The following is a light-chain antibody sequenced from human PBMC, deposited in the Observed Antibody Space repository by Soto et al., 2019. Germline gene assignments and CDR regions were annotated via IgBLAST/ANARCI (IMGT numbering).Light chain of an antibody. CDR2: GNS. CDR3: QSYDSSLSGWV. Sequence: QLVLTQPPSVSGAPGQRVTNSCTGSSSNIGAGYDVHWYQQLPGTAPKLLIYGNSNRPSGVPDRFSGSKSGTSASLAITGLQAEDEADYYCQSYDSSLSGWVFGGGTKVTVL. V-gene: IGLV1-40*01. CDR1: SSNIGAGYD. J-gene: IGLJ3*02.